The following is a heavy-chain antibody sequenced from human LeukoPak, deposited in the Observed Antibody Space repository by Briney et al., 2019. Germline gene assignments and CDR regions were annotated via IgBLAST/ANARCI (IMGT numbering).Heavy chain of an antibody. CDR2: IIPIFGTA. D-gene: IGHD2-15*01. CDR1: GGAFSSYV. Sequence: SVKVSCKASGGAFSSYVISWVRQAPGQGLEWMGGIIPIFGTANYAQKFQGRVTITADESTSTAYMELSSLRSEDTAVYYCAVYCSGGSCYSGTDSYFDYWGQGTLVSVSS. J-gene: IGHJ4*02. V-gene: IGHV1-69*01. CDR3: AVYCSGGSCYSGTDSYFDY.